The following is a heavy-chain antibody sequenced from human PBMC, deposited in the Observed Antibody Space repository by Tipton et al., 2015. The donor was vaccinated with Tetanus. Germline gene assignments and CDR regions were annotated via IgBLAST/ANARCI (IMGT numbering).Heavy chain of an antibody. D-gene: IGHD2-8*01. Sequence: QSGPEVKKPGASVKVSCKASGYTFTSYYMHWVRQAPGQGLEWMGIINPSGGSTSYAQKFQGRVTMTRDTSTSTVYMELSSLRSEDTAVYYCARDPRSKEGDHCTNGVCPDYWGQGTLVTVSS. CDR1: GYTFTSYY. V-gene: IGHV1-46*01. CDR2: INPSGGST. J-gene: IGHJ4*02. CDR3: ARDPRSKEGDHCTNGVCPDY.